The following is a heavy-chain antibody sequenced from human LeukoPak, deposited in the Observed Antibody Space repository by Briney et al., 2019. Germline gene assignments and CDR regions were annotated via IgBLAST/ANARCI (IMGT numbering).Heavy chain of an antibody. CDR3: ARDESSGYWFIDY. J-gene: IGHJ4*02. CDR2: INSDGSST. Sequence: GGSLRLSCAASGFTFSSHWMHWVRQAPGKGLVWVSRINSDGSSTNYADAVKGRFTVSRDNAKNTLYLQVNSLRAEDTAVYYCARDESSGYWFIDYWGQGTLVTVSS. V-gene: IGHV3-74*01. CDR1: GFTFSSHW. D-gene: IGHD3-22*01.